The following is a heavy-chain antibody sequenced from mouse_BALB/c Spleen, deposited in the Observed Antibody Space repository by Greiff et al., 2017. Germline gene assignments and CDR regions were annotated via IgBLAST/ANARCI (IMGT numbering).Heavy chain of an antibody. CDR2: ISYDGSN. J-gene: IGHJ4*01. CDR1: GYSITSGYY. V-gene: IGHV3-6*02. Sequence: EVQVVESGPGLVKPSQSLSLTCSVTGYSITSGYYWNWIRQFPGNKLEWMGYISYDGSNNYNPSLKNRISITRDTSKNQFFLKLNSVTTEDTATYYCARDPRYAMDYWGQGTSVTVSS. CDR3: ARDPRYAMDY.